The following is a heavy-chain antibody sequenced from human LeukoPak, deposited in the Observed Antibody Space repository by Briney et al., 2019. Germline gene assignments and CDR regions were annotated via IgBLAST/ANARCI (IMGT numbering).Heavy chain of an antibody. CDR3: AKSSSSADFWSGYYADY. D-gene: IGHD3-3*01. CDR2: VSGSGGST. CDR1: GFTFSSYA. J-gene: IGHJ4*02. V-gene: IGHV3-23*01. Sequence: GGSLRLSCVASGFTFSSYAMKWVRQAPGKGLEWVSDVSGSGGSTYYADSVKGRFIISRDNSKNTLYLQMNSLRAEDTAVYYCAKSSSSADFWSGYYADYWGQGTLVTVSS.